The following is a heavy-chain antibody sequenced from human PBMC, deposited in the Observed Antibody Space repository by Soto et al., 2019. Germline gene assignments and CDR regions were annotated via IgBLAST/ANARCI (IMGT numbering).Heavy chain of an antibody. V-gene: IGHV4-4*07. CDR2: IYTSGST. Sequence: SLTCPVSGGSISSYYWSWIRQPAGKGLEWIGRIYTSGSTNYNPSLKRRVTMSVDTSKNQFSLKLSSVTAADTAVYYCARVGGIAAAGIYYYYYYGMDVWGQGTTVTVS. J-gene: IGHJ6*02. D-gene: IGHD6-13*01. CDR3: ARVGGIAAAGIYYYYYYGMDV. CDR1: GGSISSYY.